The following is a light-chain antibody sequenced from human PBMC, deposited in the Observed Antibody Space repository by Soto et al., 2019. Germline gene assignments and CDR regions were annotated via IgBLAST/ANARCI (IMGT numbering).Light chain of an antibody. CDR3: AAGDDSLSTGV. V-gene: IGLV1-51*01. J-gene: IGLJ2*01. CDR1: SSNIGDNF. Sequence: QSVLTQPPSLSAAPGQRVTISCSGGSSNIGDNFVSWFQQLPGSAPKLLIYDDDDRPSGIPDRFSGSKSGSSATLAITGLQTGDDAIYFCAAGDDSLSTGVFGGGTKLTVL. CDR2: DDD.